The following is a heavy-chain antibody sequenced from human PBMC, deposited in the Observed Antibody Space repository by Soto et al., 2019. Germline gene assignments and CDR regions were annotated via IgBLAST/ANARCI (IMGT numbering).Heavy chain of an antibody. Sequence: PGGSLRLSCAASGFTFSSYAMHWVRQAPGKGLEWVAVMSYDGSNKYYADSVKGRFTISRDNSKNTLYLQMNSLRAEDTAVYYCARDLNYYDSSGYSWGQGTLVTVSS. CDR1: GFTFSSYA. D-gene: IGHD3-22*01. CDR3: ARDLNYYDSSGYS. J-gene: IGHJ4*02. CDR2: MSYDGSNK. V-gene: IGHV3-30-3*01.